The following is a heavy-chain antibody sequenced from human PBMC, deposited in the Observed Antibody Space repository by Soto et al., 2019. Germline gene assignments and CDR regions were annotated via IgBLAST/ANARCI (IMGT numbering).Heavy chain of an antibody. Sequence: ASVKVSCKASGYTFTSYYMHWVRQAPGQGLEWMGIINPSGGSTSYAQKFQGRVTMTRDTSTSTVYMELSSLRSEDTAVYYCARVEQRYCSSTSCYSHWFDPWGQGTLVTVSS. CDR1: GYTFTSYY. J-gene: IGHJ5*02. V-gene: IGHV1-46*03. CDR2: INPSGGST. D-gene: IGHD2-2*01. CDR3: ARVEQRYCSSTSCYSHWFDP.